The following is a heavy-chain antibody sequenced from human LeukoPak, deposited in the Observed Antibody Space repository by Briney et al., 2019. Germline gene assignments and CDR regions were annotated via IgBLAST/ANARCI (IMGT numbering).Heavy chain of an antibody. D-gene: IGHD3-10*01. Sequence: SGGSLRLSCAASGFTFSSFGMNWVRQAPGKGLELVSYISDSSSLTYYADSVKGRFTISRDNTKNSLSLQLNSLRDEDTAVYFCAKVIRGGYGMDVWGQGTTVTVSS. V-gene: IGHV3-48*02. J-gene: IGHJ6*02. CDR3: AKVIRGGYGMDV. CDR2: ISDSSSLT. CDR1: GFTFSSFG.